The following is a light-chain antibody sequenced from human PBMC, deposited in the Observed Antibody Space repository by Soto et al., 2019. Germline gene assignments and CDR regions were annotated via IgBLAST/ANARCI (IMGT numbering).Light chain of an antibody. CDR3: QQYNGYWT. Sequence: DIQMTQSPSTLSASVGDRVTITCRASQSISGSLAWYQQKPGKAPRLLIYEASNLKSGVPSRFSGSGSGTEYTLTISSLQPDDFASYYCQQYNGYWTF. J-gene: IGKJ1*01. CDR2: EAS. V-gene: IGKV1-5*03. CDR1: QSISGS.